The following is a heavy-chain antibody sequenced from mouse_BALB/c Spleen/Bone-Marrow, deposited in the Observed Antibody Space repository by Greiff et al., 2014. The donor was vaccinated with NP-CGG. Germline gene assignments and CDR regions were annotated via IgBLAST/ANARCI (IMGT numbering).Heavy chain of an antibody. Sequence: EVMLVESGGGLVKPGGSLKLSCAASGFTFSSYGMSWVRQTPEKRLEWVATISGGGSYTDYPDSVKGRFTISRDNAKNNLYLQMSSLRSEDTALYYCARQNGNYGYYYAMDYWGQGTSVTVSS. J-gene: IGHJ4*01. CDR2: ISGGGSYT. D-gene: IGHD2-1*01. CDR3: ARQNGNYGYYYAMDY. V-gene: IGHV5-9-2*01. CDR1: GFTFSSYG.